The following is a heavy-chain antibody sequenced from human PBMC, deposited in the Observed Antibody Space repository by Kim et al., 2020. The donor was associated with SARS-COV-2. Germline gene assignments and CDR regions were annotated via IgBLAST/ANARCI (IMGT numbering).Heavy chain of an antibody. V-gene: IGHV1-69*01. J-gene: IGHJ5*02. Sequence: VQGRVTITADESTSTAYMELSSLRSEDTAVYYCARDQGSSTPNVFNWFDPWGQGTLVTVSS. D-gene: IGHD6-13*01. CDR3: ARDQGSSTPNVFNWFDP.